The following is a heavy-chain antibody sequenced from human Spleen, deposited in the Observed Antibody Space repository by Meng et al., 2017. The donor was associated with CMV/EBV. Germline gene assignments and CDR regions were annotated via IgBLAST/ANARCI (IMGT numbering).Heavy chain of an antibody. CDR3: VKDRFLVTGTGTYFDY. CDR1: GFTFDDYA. Sequence: GGSLRLSCAASGFTFDDYAMHWVRQAPEKGLEWVSNISWNSNNIGYADSVKGRFTISRDNAENSLYLQMNSLRAEDTALYYCVKDRFLVTGTGTYFDYWGQGTLVTVSS. D-gene: IGHD1-7*01. CDR2: ISWNSNNI. V-gene: IGHV3-9*01. J-gene: IGHJ4*02.